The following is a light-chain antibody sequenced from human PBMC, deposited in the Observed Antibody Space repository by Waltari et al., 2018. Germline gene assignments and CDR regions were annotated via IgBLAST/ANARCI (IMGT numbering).Light chain of an antibody. CDR2: GAS. V-gene: IGKV1-17*01. Sequence: DIQMTQSPSSLSASAGDRVTITCRASEVINTYLSWYQQKPGKPPKRLIFGASSLDSGVPSRFSGSGSGTVFSLTISSLQPEDFALYYCLQHKDLPYTFGQGTKVEIK. CDR1: EVINTY. CDR3: LQHKDLPYT. J-gene: IGKJ2*01.